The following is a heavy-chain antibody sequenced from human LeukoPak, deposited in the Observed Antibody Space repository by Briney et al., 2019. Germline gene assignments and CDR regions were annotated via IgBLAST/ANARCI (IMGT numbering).Heavy chain of an antibody. CDR1: GGSISSGGYY. J-gene: IGHJ4*02. CDR2: IYYSGST. CDR3: ATTVWSYFDY. D-gene: IGHD4-17*01. V-gene: IGHV4-31*03. Sequence: PSQTLSLTCTVSGGSISSGGYYWSWLRQHPGKGLEWIGYIYYSGSTYYNPSLKSRVIMSVDTSENQFSLKLSSVTAADTAGYYCATTVWSYFDYWSQGTLVTVSS.